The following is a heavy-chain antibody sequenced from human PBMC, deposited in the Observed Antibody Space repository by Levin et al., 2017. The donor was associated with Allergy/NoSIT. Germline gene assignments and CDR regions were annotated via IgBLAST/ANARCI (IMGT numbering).Heavy chain of an antibody. CDR3: AKAAYSSSSPGAYFDN. D-gene: IGHD6-6*01. CDR1: GFPFSSYV. J-gene: IGHJ4*02. CDR2: ISSEGMTE. Sequence: QTGESLKISCAASGFPFSSYVMYWVRQAPGKGLEWVAAISSEGMTEYYADSVKGRFSISRDFSKATVYLQMNNLRPDDTAVYYCAKAAYSSSSPGAYFDNWGEGTLTIVSS. V-gene: IGHV3-30*18.